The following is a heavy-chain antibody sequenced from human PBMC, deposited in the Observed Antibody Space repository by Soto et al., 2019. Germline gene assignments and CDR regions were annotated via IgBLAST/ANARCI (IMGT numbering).Heavy chain of an antibody. CDR2: ISYDGSNK. J-gene: IGHJ4*02. V-gene: IGHV3-30-3*01. Sequence: GGSLRLSCAASGFTFSSYAMHWVRQSPGKGLEWVAVISYDGSNKYYADSVKGRFTISRDNSKNTLYLQMNSLRAEDTAVYYCARDSQDTAMVTLDYWGQGTLVTVSS. D-gene: IGHD5-18*01. CDR3: ARDSQDTAMVTLDY. CDR1: GFTFSSYA.